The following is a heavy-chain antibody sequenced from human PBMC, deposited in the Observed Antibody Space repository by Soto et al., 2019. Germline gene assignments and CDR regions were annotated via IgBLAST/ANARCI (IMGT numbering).Heavy chain of an antibody. CDR2: ISYSGST. Sequence: SETLSLTCTVAGGSISSGDFYWSWIRQPPGRGLEWIGYISYSGSTYYNTSLKSRVTISVDTSKNQFSLKLNSVTAADTAVYYCARGGPTGGSYKYNWFDPWGQGTLVTVSS. CDR3: ARGGPTGGSYKYNWFDP. V-gene: IGHV4-30-4*01. D-gene: IGHD2-15*01. CDR1: GGSISSGDFY. J-gene: IGHJ5*02.